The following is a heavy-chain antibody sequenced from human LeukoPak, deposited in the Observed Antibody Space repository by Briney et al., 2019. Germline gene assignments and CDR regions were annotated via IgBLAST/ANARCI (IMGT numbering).Heavy chain of an antibody. CDR2: ISTSSSYI. CDR1: GFTFSSYT. J-gene: IGHJ4*02. V-gene: IGHV3-21*04. CDR3: AKDQFDSISMIV. Sequence: GGSLRLSCAASGFTFSSYTMNWVRQAPGKGLEWVSSISTSSSYIYYADSVKGRFTISRDNSRNTLYLQMNSLRAEDTAVYYCAKDQFDSISMIVWGQGTLVTVSS. D-gene: IGHD3-22*01.